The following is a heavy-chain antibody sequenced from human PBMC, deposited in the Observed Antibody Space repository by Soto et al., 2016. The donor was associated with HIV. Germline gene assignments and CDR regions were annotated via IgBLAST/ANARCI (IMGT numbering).Heavy chain of an antibody. CDR3: ARDDIRSVIITEVGFYFDF. CDR1: GFGFSSFG. CDR2: ISSDGDKI. V-gene: IGHV3-30*03. Sequence: VQLVESGGGVVQPGKSLRLSCVGSGFGFSSFGIHWVRQSPGKGLEWVSFISSDGDKIHYVDSVKGRFTVSRDNSKNTVFLQMNSLRLEDTAIYYCARDDIRSVIITEVGFYFDFWGQGTLGRRLL. J-gene: IGHJ4*02. D-gene: IGHD3-10*01.